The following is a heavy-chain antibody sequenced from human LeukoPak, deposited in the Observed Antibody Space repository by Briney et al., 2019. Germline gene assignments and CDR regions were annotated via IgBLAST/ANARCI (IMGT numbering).Heavy chain of an antibody. Sequence: PSETLSLTCTVSGGSISSSGYYWGWIRQPPGKGLEWIGSIYYSGSTYYNPSLKSRVTISVDTSKNQFSLKLSSVTAADTAVYYCARDLEHTIFGVVIISGWFDPWGQGTLVTVSS. CDR1: GGSISSSGYY. D-gene: IGHD3-3*01. J-gene: IGHJ5*02. CDR3: ARDLEHTIFGVVIISGWFDP. V-gene: IGHV4-39*07. CDR2: IYYSGST.